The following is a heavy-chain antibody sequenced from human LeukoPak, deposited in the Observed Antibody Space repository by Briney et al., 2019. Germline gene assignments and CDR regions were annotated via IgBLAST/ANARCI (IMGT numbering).Heavy chain of an antibody. CDR3: ARSRPRYYDSSGYFDY. V-gene: IGHV1-69*13. J-gene: IGHJ4*02. CDR2: IIPIFGTA. D-gene: IGHD3-22*01. CDR1: GGTFSSYA. Sequence: SVKVSCKASGGTFSSYAISWVRQAPGQGLEWMGGIIPIFGTANYAQKFQGRVTITADESTSTAYMELSSLRSEDTAVYYCARSRPRYYDSSGYFDYWGQGTLVTVSS.